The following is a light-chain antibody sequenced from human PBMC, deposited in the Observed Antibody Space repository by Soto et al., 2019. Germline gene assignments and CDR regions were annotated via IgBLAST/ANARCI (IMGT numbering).Light chain of an antibody. J-gene: IGKJ4*01. Sequence: DIQMTHSPSSLSASVLDRVSITCRASQSISNYLNWYQQKPGKAPKFLIHAKSNLHTGVPSRFSGSGSGKDFTITIGSLQTEDFATYYCQQLNSYPITCGRGTKGDIK. CDR3: QQLNSYPIT. CDR1: QSISNY. CDR2: AKS. V-gene: IGKV1-17*01.